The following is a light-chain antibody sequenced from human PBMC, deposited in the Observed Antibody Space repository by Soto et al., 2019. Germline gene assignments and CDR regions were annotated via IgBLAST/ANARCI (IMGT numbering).Light chain of an antibody. V-gene: IGKV3-20*01. CDR3: QQYDSPWT. Sequence: EIVLTQSPGTLSLSPGERATLSCRASQSVSSSYLAWYQQKPGQAPRLVISGTSDRATGIPDRFSGSGSGTDFTLTISRLEPEDFAVYYCQQYDSPWTFGQGTKVDIK. J-gene: IGKJ1*01. CDR1: QSVSSSY. CDR2: GTS.